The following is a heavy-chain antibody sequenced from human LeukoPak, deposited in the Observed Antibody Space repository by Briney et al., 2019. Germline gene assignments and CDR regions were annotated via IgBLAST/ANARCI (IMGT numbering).Heavy chain of an antibody. J-gene: IGHJ6*02. Sequence: PSETLSLTCTVSGGSVSSGSYYWSWIRQPPGKGLEWIGYIYYSGSTNYNPSLKSRVTISVDTSKNQFSLKLSSVTAADTAVYYCAIAYCGGDCYSGPYYYYGMDVWGQGTTVTVSS. CDR3: AIAYCGGDCYSGPYYYYGMDV. CDR1: GGSVSSGSYY. CDR2: IYYSGST. D-gene: IGHD2-21*02. V-gene: IGHV4-61*01.